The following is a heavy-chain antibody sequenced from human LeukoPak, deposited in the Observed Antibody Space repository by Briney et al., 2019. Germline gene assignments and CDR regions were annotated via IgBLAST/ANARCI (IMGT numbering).Heavy chain of an antibody. D-gene: IGHD3-3*01. V-gene: IGHV3-23*01. CDR2: ISGSGSSS. CDR1: GFTYSNYG. Sequence: GGSLRLSCAASGFTYSNYGMSWVRQAPGKGLEWVSAISGSGSSSYYADSVKGRFTISRDNSKNTLYLQINSLRAEDTAIYYCAKDQRTISTFDYWGQGTLVTVSS. CDR3: AKDQRTISTFDY. J-gene: IGHJ4*02.